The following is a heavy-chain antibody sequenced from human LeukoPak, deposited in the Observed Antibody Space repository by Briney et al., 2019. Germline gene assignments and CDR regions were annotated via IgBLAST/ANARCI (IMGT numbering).Heavy chain of an antibody. CDR1: GFTFSSYA. J-gene: IGHJ6*02. D-gene: IGHD3-10*01. V-gene: IGHV3-23*01. CDR2: ISGSGGST. Sequence: GGSLRLSCAASGFTFSSYAMSWVRQAPGKGLEWVSAISGSGGSTYYADSVKGRFTISRDNSKNTLYLQMNSLRAEDTAVYYCAKTTRYYYGSGSYYKSYYYYGMDVWGQGTTVTVSS. CDR3: AKTTRYYYGSGSYYKSYYYYGMDV.